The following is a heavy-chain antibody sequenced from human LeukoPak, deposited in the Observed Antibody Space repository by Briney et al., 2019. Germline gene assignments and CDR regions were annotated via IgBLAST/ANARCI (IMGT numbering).Heavy chain of an antibody. J-gene: IGHJ3*02. CDR1: SGSISNNNYY. V-gene: IGHV4-39*07. D-gene: IGHD7-27*01. CDR2: IYHSGTT. CDR3: ALYGDFFTFHI. Sequence: SETLSLTCSVSSGSISNNNYYWGWMRHPPGKGLEWIGSIYHSGTTHYNPSLQSRVTISLDTSKSPFSLRLSSVTAADTAVYYCALYGDFFTFHIWGQGTMVTVSS.